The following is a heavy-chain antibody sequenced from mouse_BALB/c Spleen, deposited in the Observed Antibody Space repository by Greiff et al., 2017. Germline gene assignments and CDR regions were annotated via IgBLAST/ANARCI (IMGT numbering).Heavy chain of an antibody. Sequence: VKLMESGPELVRPGASVSMSCKASGYTFTSYWMHWVKQRPGQGLEWIGMIDPSNSGTRLNQKFKDKATLNVDKSSNTAYMQLSSLTSEDSAVYYCAREDGELYYGNYYAMDYWGQGTSVTVSA. CDR2: IDPSNSGT. CDR1: GYTFTSYW. V-gene: IGHV1S127*01. CDR3: AREDGELYYGNYYAMDY. J-gene: IGHJ4*01. D-gene: IGHD2-1*01.